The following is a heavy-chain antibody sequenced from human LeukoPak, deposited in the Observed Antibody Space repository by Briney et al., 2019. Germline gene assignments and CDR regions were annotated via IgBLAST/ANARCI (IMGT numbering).Heavy chain of an antibody. D-gene: IGHD1-1*01. CDR1: GGSFSGYY. CDR2: INHSGST. J-gene: IGHJ6*03. CDR3: ARGRVSSSTWYSTYYYYFYMDV. V-gene: IGHV4-34*01. Sequence: SETLSLTCAVYGGSFSGYYWSWIRQPPGKGLEWIGEINHSGSTNFNPSLNGRVSISRDTTKNLFSLRLRSVTAADTAVYFCARGRVSSSTWYSTYYYYFYMDVWGKGTTVTVSS.